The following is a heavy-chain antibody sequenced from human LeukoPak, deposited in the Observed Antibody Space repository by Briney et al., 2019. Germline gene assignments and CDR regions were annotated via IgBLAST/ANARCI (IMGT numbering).Heavy chain of an antibody. CDR1: GFPFRSYA. CDR2: ISGSGGST. D-gene: IGHD6-13*01. CDR3: AKDRTSWYYPFDS. J-gene: IGHJ4*02. V-gene: IGHV3-23*01. Sequence: GGSLRLSCAASGFPFRSYAMSWVRHAPGEGLEWVSVISGSGGSTSYADSVKGRFTISRDNSKDTLYLQMNSLRAEDAAVYFCAKDRTSWYYPFDSWGQGTLVTVSS.